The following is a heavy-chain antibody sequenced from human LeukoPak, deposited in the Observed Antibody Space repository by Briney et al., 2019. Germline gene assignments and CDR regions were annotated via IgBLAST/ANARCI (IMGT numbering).Heavy chain of an antibody. CDR1: GGTFSSYA. J-gene: IGHJ4*02. D-gene: IGHD3-22*01. V-gene: IGHV1-69*13. CDR2: IIPIFGTA. CDR3: ATQKEITMIVVALDY. Sequence: SVKVSCKASGGTFSSYAISWVRQAPGQGLEWMGGIIPIFGTANYAQKFQGRVTITADESTSTAYMELSSLRSEDTAVYYCATQKEITMIVVALDYWGQGTLVTVSS.